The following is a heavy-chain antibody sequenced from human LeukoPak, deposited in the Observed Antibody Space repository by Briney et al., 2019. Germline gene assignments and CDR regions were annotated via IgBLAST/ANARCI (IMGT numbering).Heavy chain of an antibody. CDR1: GGSISTANYY. CDR2: IFYSGST. V-gene: IGHV4-39*01. CDR3: ARRSRESGFDY. D-gene: IGHD3-10*01. Sequence: SETLSLTCTVSGGSISTANYYWGWIRQPPGKGLEWIGNIFYSGSTYYNPSLKSRVTISVDTSKNQFSLKLSSVTAADTAVYYCARRSRESGFDYWGQGTLVTVSS. J-gene: IGHJ4*02.